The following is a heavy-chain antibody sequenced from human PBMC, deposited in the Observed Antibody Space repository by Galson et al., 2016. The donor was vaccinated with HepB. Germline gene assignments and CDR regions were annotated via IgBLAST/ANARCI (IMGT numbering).Heavy chain of an antibody. J-gene: IGHJ3*02. D-gene: IGHD2-21*01. V-gene: IGHV4-34*01. CDR1: GGSFSGYH. CDR2: INLRGNA. Sequence: SETLSLTCAVYGGSFSGYHWSWIRQSPGKGLEWIGEINLRGNANYSPSLKSRLTMSVDTSKNQFSLKLSFLTAADTAVYYCARGGFRLLRLRVLDIWGQGTMATVSS. CDR3: ARGGFRLLRLRVLDI.